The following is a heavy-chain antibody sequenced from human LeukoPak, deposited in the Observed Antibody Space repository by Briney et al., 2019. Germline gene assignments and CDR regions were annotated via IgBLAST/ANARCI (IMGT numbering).Heavy chain of an antibody. CDR1: GGSISCVSYY. Sequence: SETLSLTCTVSGGSISCVSYYWGWIRQPPGKGLEWIGSIYYSGSTYYNPSLKSRVTISVDTSKNQFSLKLSSVTAADTAVYYCARVREGFGDWFDPWGQGTLVTVSS. CDR2: IYYSGST. J-gene: IGHJ5*02. V-gene: IGHV4-39*07. D-gene: IGHD3-10*01. CDR3: ARVREGFGDWFDP.